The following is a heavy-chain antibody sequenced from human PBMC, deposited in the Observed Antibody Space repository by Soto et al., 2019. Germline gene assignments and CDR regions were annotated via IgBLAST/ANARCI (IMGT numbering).Heavy chain of an antibody. Sequence: QVQLQQWGAGLLKPSETLSLTCAVYGGSFSGYYWSWIRQPPGKGLEWIGEINHSGSTNYNPSLKRRVTISVDTSKNQFSLKLSSVTAADTAVYYCARFSRGSDFDYWGQGTLVTVSS. J-gene: IGHJ4*02. D-gene: IGHD3-10*01. V-gene: IGHV4-34*01. CDR3: ARFSRGSDFDY. CDR1: GGSFSGYY. CDR2: INHSGST.